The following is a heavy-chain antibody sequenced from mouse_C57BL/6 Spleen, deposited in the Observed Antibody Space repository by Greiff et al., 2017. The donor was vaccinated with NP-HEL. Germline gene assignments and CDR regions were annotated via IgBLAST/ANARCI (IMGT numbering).Heavy chain of an antibody. Sequence: EVQVVESGGGLVKPGGSLKLSCAASGFTFSSYAMSWVRQTPEKRLEWVATISDGGSYTYYPDNVKGRFIISRDNAKNNLYLQMSHLKSEDTAMYYCARGGVTEAFAYWGQGTLVTVSA. V-gene: IGHV5-4*01. CDR3: ARGGVTEAFAY. CDR2: ISDGGSYT. D-gene: IGHD2-2*01. CDR1: GFTFSSYA. J-gene: IGHJ3*01.